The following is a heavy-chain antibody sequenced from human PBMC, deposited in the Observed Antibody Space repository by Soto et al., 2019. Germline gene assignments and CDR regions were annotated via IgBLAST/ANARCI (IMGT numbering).Heavy chain of an antibody. CDR1: GFTFSSYS. J-gene: IGHJ6*02. CDR3: ARDIVVVPAAIQGPGMDV. Sequence: EVQLVESGGGLVKPGGSLRLSCAASGFTFSSYSMNWVRQAPGKGLEWVSSISSSSSYIYYADSVKGRFTISRDNAKNPLNLQMNSLRAEDTAVYYCARDIVVVPAAIQGPGMDVWGQGTTVTVSS. CDR2: ISSSSSYI. V-gene: IGHV3-21*01. D-gene: IGHD2-2*02.